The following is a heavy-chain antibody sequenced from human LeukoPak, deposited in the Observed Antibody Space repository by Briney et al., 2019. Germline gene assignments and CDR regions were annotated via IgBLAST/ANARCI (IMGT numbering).Heavy chain of an antibody. J-gene: IGHJ4*02. CDR2: ISASGGSP. CDR1: GFTFSTYD. Sequence: GGSLRLSCAASGFTFSTYDMTWVRQAPGKGLEWVSGISASGGSPCYADSVKGRFTISRDNSKNTLCLQMNSLRAEDTAVYYCAKTERGSRFHYFDYWGRGTLVTVSS. CDR3: AKTERGSRFHYFDY. V-gene: IGHV3-23*01. D-gene: IGHD3-10*01.